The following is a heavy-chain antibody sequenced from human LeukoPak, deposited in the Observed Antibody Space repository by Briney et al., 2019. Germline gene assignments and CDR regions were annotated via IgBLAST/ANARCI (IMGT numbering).Heavy chain of an antibody. D-gene: IGHD6-6*01. Sequence: PSVKVSCKASGGTFSSYAISWVRQAPGQGLEWMGRIIPVFGTANYAQKFQGRVTITTDESTSTAYMELSSLRSEDTAVYYCARDLREYSSSSSYYYYYMDVWGKGTTVTVSS. CDR2: IIPVFGTA. V-gene: IGHV1-69*05. CDR3: ARDLREYSSSSSYYYYYMDV. J-gene: IGHJ6*03. CDR1: GGTFSSYA.